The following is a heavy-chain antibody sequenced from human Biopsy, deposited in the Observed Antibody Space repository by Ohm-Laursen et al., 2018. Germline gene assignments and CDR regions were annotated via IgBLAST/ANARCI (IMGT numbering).Heavy chain of an antibody. V-gene: IGHV4-4*07. CDR2: IYTSGSP. D-gene: IGHD6-19*01. CDR1: GDSINNYY. Sequence: TLSLTCTVSGDSINNYYWSWIRQPAGKGLEWIGRIYTSGSPNYNLSLESRVTMSVDMPKNQFSLKLSSVTAADTAIYYCARGMRSSGWPYFDSWGQGTLVTVSS. J-gene: IGHJ4*02. CDR3: ARGMRSSGWPYFDS.